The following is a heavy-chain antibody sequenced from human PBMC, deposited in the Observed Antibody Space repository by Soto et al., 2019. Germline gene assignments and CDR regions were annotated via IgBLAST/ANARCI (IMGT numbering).Heavy chain of an antibody. CDR3: ERDHPHSYGVYYLDY. V-gene: IGHV4-61*01. Sequence: SETLSLTCAFAGVSISSGFYSLSWIRPPPGKGLEWIGYIYHSGSTYYNPSLQNRVTISIDTSKNQVSLKVNSVTAADTAVYYCERDHPHSYGVYYLDYRGQGTPVTVSS. D-gene: IGHD5-18*01. CDR1: GVSISSGFYS. CDR2: IYHSGST. J-gene: IGHJ4*02.